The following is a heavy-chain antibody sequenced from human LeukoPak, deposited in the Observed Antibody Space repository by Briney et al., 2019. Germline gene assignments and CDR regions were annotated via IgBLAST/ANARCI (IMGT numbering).Heavy chain of an antibody. V-gene: IGHV4-4*09. J-gene: IGHJ6*03. CDR1: GGSINSYY. Sequence: PSETLSLTCTVSGGSINSYYWSWIRQPPGKGLEWIAYIHSSGSTEYNPSLKSRVTISLDTSKNQVSLKLNSVTAADTAVYYCARHGVDVTTIPDYSYYYMDVWAKGPRPPSP. CDR3: ARHGVDVTTIPDYSYYYMDV. CDR2: IHSSGST. D-gene: IGHD3-3*01.